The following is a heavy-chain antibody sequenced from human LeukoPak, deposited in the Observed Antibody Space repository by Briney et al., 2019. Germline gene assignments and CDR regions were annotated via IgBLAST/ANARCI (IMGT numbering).Heavy chain of an antibody. Sequence: PGGSLRLSCAASGFTFSSYWMSWVRQAPGKGLEWVANIKQDGSEKYYVDSVKGRFTISRDNAKNSLYLRMNSLRAEDTAVYYCARSLMATTYYYYYYMDVWGKGTTVTVSS. D-gene: IGHD5-24*01. J-gene: IGHJ6*03. CDR1: GFTFSSYW. V-gene: IGHV3-7*01. CDR3: ARSLMATTYYYYYYMDV. CDR2: IKQDGSEK.